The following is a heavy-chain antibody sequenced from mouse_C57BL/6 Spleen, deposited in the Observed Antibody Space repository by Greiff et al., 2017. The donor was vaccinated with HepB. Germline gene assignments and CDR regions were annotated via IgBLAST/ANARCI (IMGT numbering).Heavy chain of an antibody. Sequence: VQLQQSGAELVRPGASVKLSCTASGFNIKDYYMHWVKQRPEQGLEWIGRIDPEDGDTEYAPKFQGKATMTADTSSNTAYLQLSILTSEDTAVYYCATNPTAGFAYWGKGTLVTVSA. V-gene: IGHV14-1*01. CDR3: ATNPTAGFAY. J-gene: IGHJ3*01. CDR2: IDPEDGDT. CDR1: GFNIKDYY. D-gene: IGHD3-1*01.